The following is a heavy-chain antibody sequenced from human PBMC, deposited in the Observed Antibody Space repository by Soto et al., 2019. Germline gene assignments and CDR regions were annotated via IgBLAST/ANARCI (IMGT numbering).Heavy chain of an antibody. CDR2: TYYRSKWYI. J-gene: IGHJ5*02. Sequence: SQTLSLTCAISGDSVSSNSAAWNWIRQSPSRGLEWLGRTYYRSKWYIDYALSVKSRISINPDTSKNQFSLQLNSVTPDDTAVYYCARDKGYLLYNWFDPWGQGTLVTVSS. V-gene: IGHV6-1*01. CDR3: ARDKGYLLYNWFDP. CDR1: GDSVSSNSAA. D-gene: IGHD3-10*01.